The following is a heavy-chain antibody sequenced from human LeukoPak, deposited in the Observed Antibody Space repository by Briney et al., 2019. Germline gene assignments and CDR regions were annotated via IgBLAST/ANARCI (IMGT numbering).Heavy chain of an antibody. J-gene: IGHJ4*02. CDR1: GGSISSSSYS. Sequence: SETLSLTCTVSGGSISSSSYSWGWIRQPPGKGLEWIGSIYYSGTTYYNPSLESRVTISVDTSKIQFSLKLSSVAATDTAVYFCARLRFDFWSGYTHPYFDYWGQGTLVTVSS. D-gene: IGHD3-3*01. V-gene: IGHV4-39*01. CDR3: ARLRFDFWSGYTHPYFDY. CDR2: IYYSGTT.